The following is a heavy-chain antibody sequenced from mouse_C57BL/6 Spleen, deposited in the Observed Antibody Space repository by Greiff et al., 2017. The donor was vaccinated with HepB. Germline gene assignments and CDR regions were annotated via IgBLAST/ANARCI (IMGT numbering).Heavy chain of an antibody. J-gene: IGHJ2*01. Sequence: VQLQQSGPELVKPGASVKISCKASGYAFSSSWMNWVKQRPGKGLEWIGRIYPGDGDTNYNGKFKGKATLTADKSSSTAYMQLSSLTSEDSAVYFCARGLLRNFDYWGQSTTLTVSS. CDR1: GYAFSSSW. V-gene: IGHV1-82*01. CDR2: IYPGDGDT. CDR3: ARGLLRNFDY. D-gene: IGHD2-3*01.